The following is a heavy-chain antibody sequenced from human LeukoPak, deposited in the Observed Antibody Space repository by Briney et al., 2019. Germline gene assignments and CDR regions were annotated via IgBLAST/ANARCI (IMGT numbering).Heavy chain of an antibody. CDR1: GFTFDDYA. CDR3: AKDQQLAQGYYFDY. CDR2: ISWDGGST. V-gene: IGHV3-43D*03. D-gene: IGHD6-13*01. J-gene: IGHJ4*02. Sequence: GGSLRLSCAASGFTFDDYAMHWVRQAPGKGLEWVSLISWDGGSTYYADSVKGRFTISRDNSKNSLYLQMNSLRAEDTALYYCAKDQQLAQGYYFDYWGQGTLVTVSP.